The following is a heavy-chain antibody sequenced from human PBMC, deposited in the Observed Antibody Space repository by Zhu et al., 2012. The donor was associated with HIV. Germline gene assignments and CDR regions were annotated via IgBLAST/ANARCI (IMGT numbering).Heavy chain of an antibody. CDR3: ASNYMVRGVRLVFDL. J-gene: IGHJ2*01. CDR2: ISYSGST. V-gene: IGHV4-59*11. Sequence: QVQLQESGPGLVKPSETLSLTCTVSGGSISSHYWSWIRQPPGKGLEWIGYISYSGSTNYNPSLKSRVTISVDTSKNQFSLKLSSVTAADTAVYYCASNYMVRGVRLVFDLWGLHPGHCLL. CDR1: GGSISSHY. D-gene: IGHD3-10*01.